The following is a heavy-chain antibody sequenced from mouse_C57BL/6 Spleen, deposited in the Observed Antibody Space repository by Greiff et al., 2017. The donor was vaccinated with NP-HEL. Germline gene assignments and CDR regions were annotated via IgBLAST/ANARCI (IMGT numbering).Heavy chain of an antibody. Sequence: VQLQQSGAELVKPGASVKISCKASGYAFSSYWMNWVKQRPGKGLVWIGQIYPGDGDTNYNGKFKGKATLTADKSSSTAYMQLSSLTSEDSAVYFCARGDLTTVNPDYWGQGTTLTVSS. V-gene: IGHV1-80*01. CDR2: IYPGDGDT. CDR3: ARGDLTTVNPDY. D-gene: IGHD1-1*01. J-gene: IGHJ2*01. CDR1: GYAFSSYW.